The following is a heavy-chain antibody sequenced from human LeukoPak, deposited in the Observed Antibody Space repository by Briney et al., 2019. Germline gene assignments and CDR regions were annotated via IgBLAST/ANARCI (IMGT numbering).Heavy chain of an antibody. Sequence: GGSLRLSCAASGFTLGSYWMAWVRQAPGKELEWVATIKDDGSQKYYVDSVKGRFTISRDNAKNSLDLQMNSLEAEDTAVYFCAKYILYHGAFDIWGQGTMVTVSS. CDR2: IKDDGSQK. J-gene: IGHJ3*02. V-gene: IGHV3-7*01. D-gene: IGHD2-8*01. CDR3: AKYILYHGAFDI. CDR1: GFTLGSYW.